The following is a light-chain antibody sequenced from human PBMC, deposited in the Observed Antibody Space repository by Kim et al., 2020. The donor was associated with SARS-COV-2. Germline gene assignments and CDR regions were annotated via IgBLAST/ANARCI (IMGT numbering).Light chain of an antibody. CDR3: QSSDNSNWV. CDR1: RGSSASTD. V-gene: IGLV6-57*03. Sequence: TVTVLAARSRGSSASTDVHWYRRRQGSAATTLIYENNEKPSGVPERFAGSTDRSSNAASLPISGLKTEDEADYYCQSSDNSNWVFGGGTQLTVL. CDR2: ENN. J-gene: IGLJ3*02.